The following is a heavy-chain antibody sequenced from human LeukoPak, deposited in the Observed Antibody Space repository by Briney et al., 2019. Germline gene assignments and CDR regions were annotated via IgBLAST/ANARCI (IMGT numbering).Heavy chain of an antibody. CDR1: GGSLSGFY. D-gene: IGHD4-17*01. CDR3: ARGVYGAYFDF. Sequence: PSETLSLTCNLSGGSLSGFYWSWLRQPPGKGLEWIAYKESNGYTEYYPSLMSRVKISLDTSKNQLSLELTSVTAADTAVYYCARGVYGAYFDFWGQGTLVTVPS. V-gene: IGHV4-59*01. CDR2: KESNGYT. J-gene: IGHJ4*02.